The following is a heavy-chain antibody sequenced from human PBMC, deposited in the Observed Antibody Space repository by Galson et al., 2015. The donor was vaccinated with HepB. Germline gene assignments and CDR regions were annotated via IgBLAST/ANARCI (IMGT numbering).Heavy chain of an antibody. D-gene: IGHD3-3*01. CDR1: GYTFTSYA. CDR3: ARDLPLRFLEWLSGFDP. Sequence: SVKVSCKASGYTFTSYAMNWVRQAPGQGLEWMGWINTNTGNPTYAQGFTGRFVFSLDTSVSTAYLQISSLKAEDTAVYYCARDLPLRFLEWLSGFDPWGQGTLVTVSS. CDR2: INTNTGNP. J-gene: IGHJ5*02. V-gene: IGHV7-4-1*02.